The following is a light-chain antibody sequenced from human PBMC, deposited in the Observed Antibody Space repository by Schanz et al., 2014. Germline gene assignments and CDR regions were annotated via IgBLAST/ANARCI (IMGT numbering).Light chain of an antibody. CDR1: QSVSSN. CDR2: AAS. CDR3: QHRSNWPLT. J-gene: IGKJ4*01. Sequence: EVVMTQSPATLSVSPGERATLSCRASQSVSSNLAWYQQKPGQAPRLLIFAASTRATGIPARFSGSGSGTEFTLAISSLEPEDSAVYYCQHRSNWPLTFGGGTKVGIK. V-gene: IGKV3-15*01.